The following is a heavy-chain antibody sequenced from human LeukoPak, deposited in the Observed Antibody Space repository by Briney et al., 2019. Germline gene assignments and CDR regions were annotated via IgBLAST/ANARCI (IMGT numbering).Heavy chain of an antibody. CDR2: INPNSGGT. V-gene: IGHV1-2*02. J-gene: IGHJ4*02. CDR3: ARDSSGYSYGSPFDY. Sequence: ASVKVSCKASGYTFTGYYMHWVRQAPGRGLEWMGWINPNSGGTNYAQKFQGRVTMTRDTSISTAYMELSRLRSDDTAVYYCARDSSGYSYGSPFDYWGQGTLVTVSS. CDR1: GYTFTGYY. D-gene: IGHD5-18*01.